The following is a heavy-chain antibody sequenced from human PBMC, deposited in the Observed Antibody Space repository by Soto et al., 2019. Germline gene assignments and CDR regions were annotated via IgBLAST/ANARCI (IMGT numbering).Heavy chain of an antibody. CDR2: ISDYGRI. J-gene: IGHJ4*02. CDR1: GFTFGNYC. CDR3: ARGGLEPFDH. D-gene: IGHD1-1*01. V-gene: IGHV3-74*01. Sequence: SLXLFCAASGFTFGNYCMHWVRQAPGKGLVWVSRISDYGRINYADSVKDRFIISRDDARSELNLQLNDLRVEDTATYYCARGGLEPFDHWGQGALVTVSS.